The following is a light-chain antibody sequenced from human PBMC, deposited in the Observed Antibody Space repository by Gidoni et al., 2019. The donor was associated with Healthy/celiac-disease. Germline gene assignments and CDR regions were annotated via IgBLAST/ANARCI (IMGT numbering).Light chain of an antibody. CDR2: LGS. CDR3: MQALQTPRT. CDR1: QSLLYSNGYNY. Sequence: DTVMTQSPLSLPVTPGAPAPISCRSSQSLLYSNGYNYLKWYMQKPGQSPQLLIYLGSNRASGVPDRFSGRGSGTGFTLKISRVEADDVGVYYCMQALQTPRTFGQGTKLEIK. V-gene: IGKV2-28*01. J-gene: IGKJ2*01.